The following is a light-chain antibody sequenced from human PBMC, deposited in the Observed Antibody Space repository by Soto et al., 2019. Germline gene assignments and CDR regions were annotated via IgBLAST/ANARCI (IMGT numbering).Light chain of an antibody. J-gene: IGKJ1*01. CDR3: LQDYAYPWT. Sequence: AIQMTQSPSSLSASVGDSVIVTCRASQGITSDLSWYQQKPGKAPKLLIYATSTLQRVVPSRFSGSGSGTDFSLTISSLQPEDFATYYCLQDYAYPWTFGQGTKVEIK. CDR2: ATS. CDR1: QGITSD. V-gene: IGKV1-6*01.